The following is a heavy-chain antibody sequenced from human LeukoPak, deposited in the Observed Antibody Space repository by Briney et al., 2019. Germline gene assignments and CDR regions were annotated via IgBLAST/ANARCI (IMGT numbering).Heavy chain of an antibody. CDR1: GFTFSDYS. CDR2: INHNGNVN. V-gene: IGHV3-7*03. J-gene: IGHJ6*02. Sequence: PGGSLRLSCVVSGFTFSDYSMNWARQAPGKGLEWVASINHNGNVNYYVDSVKGRFTISRDNAKNSLYLQMSNLRAEDTAVYFCARGGGLDVWGQGATVTVSS. CDR3: ARGGGLDV. D-gene: IGHD3-16*01.